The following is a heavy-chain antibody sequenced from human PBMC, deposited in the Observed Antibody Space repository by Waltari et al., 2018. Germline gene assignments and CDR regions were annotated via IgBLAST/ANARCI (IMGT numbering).Heavy chain of an antibody. CDR2: INPNSGGT. CDR1: GYTFTGYY. CDR3: ARDHWKPDYYDSSGLDY. V-gene: IGHV1-2*02. J-gene: IGHJ4*02. Sequence: QVQLVQSGAEVKKPGASVKVSCKASGYTFTGYYMHWVRQAPGQGLEWMGWINPNSGGTNYAQKFQGRVTMTRDTSISTAYMELSRLRADDTAVYYCARDHWKPDYYDSSGLDYWGQGTLVTVSS. D-gene: IGHD3-22*01.